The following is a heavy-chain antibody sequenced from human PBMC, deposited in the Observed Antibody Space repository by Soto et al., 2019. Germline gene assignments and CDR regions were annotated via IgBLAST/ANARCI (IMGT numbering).Heavy chain of an antibody. CDR2: IIPIFGTA. V-gene: IGHV1-69*13. CDR1: GGTFSSYA. D-gene: IGHD2-2*01. Sequence: SVKVSCKASGGTFSSYAISWVRQAPGQGLEWMGGIIPIFGTANYAQKFQGRVTITADESTSTAYMELSSLRSEDTAVYYCARDPYQLPRTNYYYYGMDVWGQGTTVTVSS. J-gene: IGHJ6*02. CDR3: ARDPYQLPRTNYYYYGMDV.